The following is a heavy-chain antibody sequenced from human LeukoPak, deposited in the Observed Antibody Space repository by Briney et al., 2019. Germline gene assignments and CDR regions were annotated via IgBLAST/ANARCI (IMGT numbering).Heavy chain of an antibody. V-gene: IGHV3-7*01. Sequence: GGSLRLSCTASGFTFSDYWMTWVRQAPGKGLEWVANIKQDGSAKYYVDSVKGRFTISRDNAKNSLYLQMNSLRAEDTAVYYCARGPYDILTGYYPGDYWGQGTLVTVSS. D-gene: IGHD3-9*01. CDR1: GFTFSDYW. CDR3: ARGPYDILTGYYPGDY. CDR2: IKQDGSAK. J-gene: IGHJ4*02.